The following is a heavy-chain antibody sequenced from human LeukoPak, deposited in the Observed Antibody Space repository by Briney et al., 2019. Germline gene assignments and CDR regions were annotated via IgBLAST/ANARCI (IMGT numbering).Heavy chain of an antibody. V-gene: IGHV3-30*18. D-gene: IGHD3-22*01. Sequence: GGSLRLSCAASGFTFSSYGMHWVRQAPGKGLEWVAVISYDGSNKYYADSVKGRFTISRDNSKNTLYLQMNSLRAEDTAVYYCAKDYYYDSSGFLGAFDIWGQGTMVTVPS. CDR2: ISYDGSNK. CDR1: GFTFSSYG. CDR3: AKDYYYDSSGFLGAFDI. J-gene: IGHJ3*02.